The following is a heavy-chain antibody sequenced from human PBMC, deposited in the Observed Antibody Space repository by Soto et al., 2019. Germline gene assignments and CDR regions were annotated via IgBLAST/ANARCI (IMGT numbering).Heavy chain of an antibody. CDR3: ARLYTGYEAFDY. D-gene: IGHD5-12*01. V-gene: IGHV4-30-4*01. CDR2: IYYSGST. Sequence: SETLSLTCSVSGGSINSGDYYWSWIRQSPGKGLEWIGYIYYSGSTYYNPSLKSRSTISIDTSKNQFFLDVDSVTAADTAVYYCARLYTGYEAFDYWGQGTLVTVS. CDR1: GGSINSGDYY. J-gene: IGHJ4*02.